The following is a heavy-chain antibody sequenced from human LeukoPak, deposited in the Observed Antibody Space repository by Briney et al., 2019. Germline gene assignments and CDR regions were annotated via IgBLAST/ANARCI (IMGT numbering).Heavy chain of an antibody. Sequence: GESLKISCKGSGYSFTNYWIGWVRQMPGKGLEWMGIIYPGDSDTRYSPSFQGQVTISADKSISTAYLQWSSLKASDTAMYYCARRAYDFWSGYSPFDYWGQGTLVTVSS. CDR2: IYPGDSDT. D-gene: IGHD3-3*01. CDR1: GYSFTNYW. V-gene: IGHV5-51*01. CDR3: ARRAYDFWSGYSPFDY. J-gene: IGHJ4*02.